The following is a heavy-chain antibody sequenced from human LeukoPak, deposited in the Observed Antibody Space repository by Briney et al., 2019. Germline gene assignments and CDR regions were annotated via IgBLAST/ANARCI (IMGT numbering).Heavy chain of an antibody. CDR2: INHSGST. J-gene: IGHJ4*02. D-gene: IGHD1-7*01. CDR3: ARHITGTTYHFDY. Sequence: PSETLSLTCAVYGGSFSGYYWSWIRQPPGKGLEWIGEINHSGSTNYNPSLKSRVTISVDTSKNQFSLKLSSVTAADTAVYYCARHITGTTYHFDYWGQGTLVTVSS. V-gene: IGHV4-34*01. CDR1: GGSFSGYY.